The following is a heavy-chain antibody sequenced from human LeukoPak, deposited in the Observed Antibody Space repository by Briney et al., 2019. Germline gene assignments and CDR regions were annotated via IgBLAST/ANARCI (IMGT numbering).Heavy chain of an antibody. CDR2: ISCSDGGT. CDR1: VFTSIRYA. CDR3: ERRVSWAGLDS. V-gene: IGHV3-23*01. J-gene: IGHJ5*01. Sequence: PGGALRLSRAASVFTSIRYAMSGVRQAPGRVRERVSTISCSDGGTYYADTVRDRSTNSRYNHKNSLNLQINSLRDDDTAVYYCERRVSWAGLDSWGQGTLVTVSS. D-gene: IGHD6-6*01.